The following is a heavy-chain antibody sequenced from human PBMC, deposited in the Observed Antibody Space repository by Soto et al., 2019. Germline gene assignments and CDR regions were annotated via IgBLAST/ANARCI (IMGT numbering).Heavy chain of an antibody. D-gene: IGHD1-26*01. CDR1: GFTFSSYS. CDR3: VRVREWELLGALGY. Sequence: PGGSLRLSCAASGFTFSSYSMQWVRQAPGKGLEWVAVISYDGSNKYYADSVKGRFTISRDNSKNTLYLQMIGLRAEDTAVYYCVRVREWELLGALGYWGQGTLVTVSS. V-gene: IGHV3-30-3*01. CDR2: ISYDGSNK. J-gene: IGHJ4*02.